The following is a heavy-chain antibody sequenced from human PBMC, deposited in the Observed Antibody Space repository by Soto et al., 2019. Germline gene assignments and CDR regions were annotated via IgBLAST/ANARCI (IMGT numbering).Heavy chain of an antibody. J-gene: IGHJ5*02. D-gene: IGHD3-16*01. CDR2: VSEGGAA. V-gene: IGHV4-59*01. CDR1: CVSIDNFF. Sequence: QVQLQESGPGLLRPSETLSLTCTVSCVSIDNFFWSWIRQTPGTGLGRIGFVSEGGAAASMAAGGTAGYDPYLKSRATISLALPKNQFSLRLTSVTAADTAVYYCARDRGGITVSSKPLGEGFDPWGQGTLVTVAS. CDR3: ARDRGGITVSSKPLGEGFDP.